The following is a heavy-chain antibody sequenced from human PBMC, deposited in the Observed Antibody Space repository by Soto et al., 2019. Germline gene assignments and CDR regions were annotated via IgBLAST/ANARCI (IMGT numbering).Heavy chain of an antibody. CDR3: ARPPCSGGSCYSYLFDY. V-gene: IGHV3-33*01. CDR1: GFTFSSYG. Sequence: GGSLRLSCAASGFTFSSYGMHWVRQAPGKGLEWVAVIWYDGSNKYYADSVKGRFTISRDNSKNTLYLQMNSLRAEDTAVYYCARPPCSGGSCYSYLFDYWGQGTLVTVSS. CDR2: IWYDGSNK. D-gene: IGHD2-15*01. J-gene: IGHJ4*02.